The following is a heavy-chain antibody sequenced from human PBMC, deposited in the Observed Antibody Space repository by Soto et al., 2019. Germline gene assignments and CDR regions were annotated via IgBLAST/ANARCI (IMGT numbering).Heavy chain of an antibody. J-gene: IGHJ4*02. CDR3: ARVISGASWTNDY. D-gene: IGHD2-15*01. V-gene: IGHV3-21*01. CDR1: GFTFSSYS. CDR2: IGYSTSYI. Sequence: GGSLRLSCVASGFTFSSYSMTWVRQAPGKGLEWVSSIGYSTSYIYYADSVKGRFTISRDNAKNSLSLQMHSLRAEDTAVYYCARVISGASWTNDYWGQGTLVTVSS.